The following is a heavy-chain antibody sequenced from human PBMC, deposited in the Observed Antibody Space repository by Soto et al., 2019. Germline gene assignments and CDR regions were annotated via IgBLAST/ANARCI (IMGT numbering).Heavy chain of an antibody. J-gene: IGHJ6*03. CDR2: ITHSGRT. CDR3: AGVRYYYNYMDV. Sequence: SETLSLTCAVYGGSFSGYYWTWIRQPPGKGLEWIGEITHSGRTTYNPSLKNRVTISVDTSKNQFSLMVSSVTAAETGAYFCAGVRYYYNYMDVWGKGTTVTVSS. V-gene: IGHV4-34*01. CDR1: GGSFSGYY.